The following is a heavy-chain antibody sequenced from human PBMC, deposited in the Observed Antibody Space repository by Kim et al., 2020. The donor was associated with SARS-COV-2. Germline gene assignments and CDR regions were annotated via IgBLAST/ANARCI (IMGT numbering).Heavy chain of an antibody. Sequence: ASVKVSCKASGYTFTSYYMHWVRQAPGQGLEWMGIINPSGGSTSYAQKFQGRVTMTRDTSTSTVYMELSSLRSEDTAVYYCARALIVVVPAAGGGDYWGQGTLVTVSS. V-gene: IGHV1-46*01. CDR2: INPSGGST. J-gene: IGHJ4*02. D-gene: IGHD2-2*01. CDR3: ARALIVVVPAAGGGDY. CDR1: GYTFTSYY.